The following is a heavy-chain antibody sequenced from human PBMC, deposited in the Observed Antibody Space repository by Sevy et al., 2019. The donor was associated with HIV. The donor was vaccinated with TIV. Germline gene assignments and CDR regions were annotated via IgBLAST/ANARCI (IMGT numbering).Heavy chain of an antibody. CDR1: GFTFSNYW. Sequence: GGSLRLSCEASGFTFSNYWMTWVRQAPGKGLEWVANIKEYGSDKYYGDSVKGRFSLSRDNAKNSLYLQMDSLRAEDTAVYYCVRGGLASATDFDYWGQGTLVTVSS. CDR2: IKEYGSDK. CDR3: VRGGLASATDFDY. D-gene: IGHD2-15*01. V-gene: IGHV3-7*01. J-gene: IGHJ4*02.